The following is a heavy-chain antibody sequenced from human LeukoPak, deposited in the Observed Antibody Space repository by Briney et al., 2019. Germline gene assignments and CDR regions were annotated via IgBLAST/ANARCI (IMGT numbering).Heavy chain of an antibody. CDR3: AKLFAAAGTSLGTLHDY. J-gene: IGHJ4*02. CDR1: GFTFSSYG. V-gene: IGHV3-30*18. CDR2: ISYDGSNK. D-gene: IGHD6-13*01. Sequence: GGSLRLSCAASGFTFSSYGMHWVRQAPGKGLEWVAVISYDGSNKYYAGSVKGRFTISRDNSKNTLYLQMNSLRAEDTAVYYCAKLFAAAGTSLGTLHDYWGQGTLVTVSS.